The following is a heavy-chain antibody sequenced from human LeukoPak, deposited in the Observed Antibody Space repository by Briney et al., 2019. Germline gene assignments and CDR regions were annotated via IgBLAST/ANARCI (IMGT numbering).Heavy chain of an antibody. J-gene: IGHJ4*02. CDR1: GYTFTSYY. CDR3: ARGPPPYGSGTYYLDY. CDR2: INPCGGST. V-gene: IGHV1-46*01. Sequence: ASVKVSCKASGYTFTSYYMHWVRQAPGQGLEWMGIINPCGGSTSYAQKFQARVTMTRDTSTTTVYMELSSLRSEDTAVYYCARGPPPYGSGTYYLDYWGQGTLVTVSS. D-gene: IGHD3-10*01.